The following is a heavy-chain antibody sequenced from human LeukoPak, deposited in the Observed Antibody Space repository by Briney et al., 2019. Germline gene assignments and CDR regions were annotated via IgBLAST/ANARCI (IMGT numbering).Heavy chain of an antibody. CDR2: ISGSGGST. D-gene: IGHD3-22*01. Sequence: GGSLRLSCAASGFTFSSYAMSWVREAPGKGLEWVSAISGSGGSTYYADSVKGRFTISRDNSKNTLYLQMNSLRAEDTAVYYCAKDAHYYDSSGYPLCHFDYWGQGTLVTVSS. CDR1: GFTFSSYA. J-gene: IGHJ4*01. V-gene: IGHV3-23*01. CDR3: AKDAHYYDSSGYPLCHFDY.